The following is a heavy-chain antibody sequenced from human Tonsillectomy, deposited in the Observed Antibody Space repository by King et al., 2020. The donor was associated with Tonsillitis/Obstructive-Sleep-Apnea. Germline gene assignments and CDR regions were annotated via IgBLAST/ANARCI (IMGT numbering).Heavy chain of an antibody. J-gene: IGHJ4*02. Sequence: QLQESGPGLVKPSETLSLTCTVSGGSISSSNYCWGWIRQPPGEGLEWIGSFYYSGSTYYNPSLKRRVTIAVDTSKNQFSLKLGSVTAADTAMYCCARHRGYYFDYWGQGTLVTVSS. D-gene: IGHD3-10*01. CDR3: ARHRGYYFDY. CDR1: GGSISSSNYC. CDR2: FYYSGST. V-gene: IGHV4-39*01.